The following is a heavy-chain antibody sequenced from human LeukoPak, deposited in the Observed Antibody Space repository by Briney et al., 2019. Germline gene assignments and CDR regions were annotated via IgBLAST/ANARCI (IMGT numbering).Heavy chain of an antibody. CDR1: GGSFSGYY. V-gene: IGHV4-34*01. Sequence: SETLSLTCAVYGGSFSGYYWSWIRQPPGKGLEWIGEIHHSGSTNYNPSLKSRVTISVDTSKNQFSLKLSSVTASDTAVYYCARARVAGTRYYYYYYGMDVWGQGTTVTVSS. D-gene: IGHD6-19*01. J-gene: IGHJ6*02. CDR2: IHHSGST. CDR3: ARARVAGTRYYYYYYGMDV.